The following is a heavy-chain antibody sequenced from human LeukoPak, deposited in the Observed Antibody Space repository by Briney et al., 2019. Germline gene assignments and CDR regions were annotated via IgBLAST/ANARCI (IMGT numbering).Heavy chain of an antibody. CDR1: GFTFSSYA. D-gene: IGHD1-26*01. CDR2: ISYDGSNK. CDR3: ASYSGSYYAYDY. J-gene: IGHJ4*02. Sequence: GGSLRLSCAASGFTFSSYAMHWVRQAPGKGLEWVAVISYDGSNKYYADSVKGRFTISRDNSKNTLYLQMNSLRAEDTAVYYCASYSGSYYAYDYWGQGTLVTVSS. V-gene: IGHV3-30*04.